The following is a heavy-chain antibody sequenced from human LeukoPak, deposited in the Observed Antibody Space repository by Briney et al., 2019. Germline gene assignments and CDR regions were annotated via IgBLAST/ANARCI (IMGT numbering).Heavy chain of an antibody. D-gene: IGHD3-22*01. J-gene: IGHJ4*02. CDR2: ISGSGGST. V-gene: IGHV3-23*01. CDR1: GFPFSSYA. Sequence: PGGSLRLSCAASGFPFSSYAMSWVRQAPGKGLEWVSAISGSGGSTYNADSVKGRFTISRDNSKNTLYLQMNSLRAEDTAVYYCARGSPYYDSSGYLDWGQGTLVTVSS. CDR3: ARGSPYYDSSGYLD.